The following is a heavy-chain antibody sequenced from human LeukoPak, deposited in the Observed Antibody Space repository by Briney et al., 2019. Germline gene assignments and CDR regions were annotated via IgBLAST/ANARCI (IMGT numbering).Heavy chain of an antibody. D-gene: IGHD3-10*01. V-gene: IGHV4-34*01. J-gene: IGHJ6*02. CDR2: INHSGST. CDR3: ARGRYSYLLFGMDV. Sequence: SETLSLTCAVYGGSFSGYYWSWIRQPPGKGLEWIGEINHSGSTNYNPSLKSRVTISVDTSKNQFSLKLSSVTAADTAVYYCARGRYSYLLFGMDVWGQGTTVTVSS. CDR1: GGSFSGYY.